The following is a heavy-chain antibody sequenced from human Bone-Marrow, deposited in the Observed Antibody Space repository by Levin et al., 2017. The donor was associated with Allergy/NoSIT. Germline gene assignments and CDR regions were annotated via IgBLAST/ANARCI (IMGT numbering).Heavy chain of an antibody. CDR1: GFTFSSYA. J-gene: IGHJ3*02. CDR2: ISYDGSNK. Sequence: LSLTCAASGFTFSSYAMHWVRQAPGKGLEWVAVISYDGSNKYYADSVKGRFTISRDNSKNTLYLQMNSLRAEDTAVYYCASGPTIFGVVLGRNAFDIWGQGTMVTVSS. D-gene: IGHD3-3*01. V-gene: IGHV3-30-3*01. CDR3: ASGPTIFGVVLGRNAFDI.